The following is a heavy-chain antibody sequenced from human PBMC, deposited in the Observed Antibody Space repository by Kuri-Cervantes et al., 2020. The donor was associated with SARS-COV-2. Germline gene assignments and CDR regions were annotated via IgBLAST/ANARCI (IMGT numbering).Heavy chain of an antibody. V-gene: IGHV1-69*13. Sequence: SVKVSCKASGGTFSSYAISWVRQAPGQGLEWMGGIIPIFGTANYAQKFQGRVTITADESTSTAYMELSSLGSEDTAVYYCARPNDDYGDPDAFDIWGQGTMVTVSS. D-gene: IGHD4-17*01. CDR2: IIPIFGTA. CDR3: ARPNDDYGDPDAFDI. CDR1: GGTFSSYA. J-gene: IGHJ3*02.